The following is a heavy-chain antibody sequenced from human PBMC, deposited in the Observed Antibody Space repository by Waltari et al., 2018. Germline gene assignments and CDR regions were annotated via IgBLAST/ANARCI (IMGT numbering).Heavy chain of an antibody. J-gene: IGHJ4*02. CDR3: ARHRLDRGDSFDF. CDR2: IYHLGNT. CDR1: EYSVSTGFY. D-gene: IGHD3-22*01. Sequence: QVQLQESGPRLVKPSETLSLTCTVSEYSVSTGFYWGWVRQSPGKGLEWIGSIYHLGNTRYIPPLSSRVAVSMDMSKNQFSLRLTSVTAADTAVYYCARHRLDRGDSFDFWGQGALVTVSS. V-gene: IGHV4-38-2*02.